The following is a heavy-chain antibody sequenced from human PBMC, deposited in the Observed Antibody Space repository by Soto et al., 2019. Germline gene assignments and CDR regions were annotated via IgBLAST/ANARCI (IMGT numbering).Heavy chain of an antibody. CDR3: ARDLGTGTDY. V-gene: IGHV4-4*02. D-gene: IGHD1-1*01. Sequence: QVQLQESGPGLVKPSGTLSLTCAVSGDSITSSNWWSWVRQAPGKGLEWIGEIYHSGSTTYNPSLKSRATISVDPSNSHLYLKLTSVTAADTGVYFCARDLGTGTDYWGRGTLVTVAS. CDR1: GDSITSSNW. J-gene: IGHJ4*02. CDR2: IYHSGST.